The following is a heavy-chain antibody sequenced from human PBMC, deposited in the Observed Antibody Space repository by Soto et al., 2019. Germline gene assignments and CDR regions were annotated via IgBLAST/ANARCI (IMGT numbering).Heavy chain of an antibody. Sequence: PSETLSLTCTVSGGSVTRTSFYWSWIRQTPGKGLEWIGYCHYGGRTNYNPSLKSRVNISVDTSKNQFSLQLSSVTAADTALYFCVRDRAFSYAYDLWGQGTLVTVSS. D-gene: IGHD3-16*01. CDR1: GGSVTRTSFY. J-gene: IGHJ5*02. V-gene: IGHV4-61*01. CDR3: VRDRAFSYAYDL. CDR2: CHYGGRT.